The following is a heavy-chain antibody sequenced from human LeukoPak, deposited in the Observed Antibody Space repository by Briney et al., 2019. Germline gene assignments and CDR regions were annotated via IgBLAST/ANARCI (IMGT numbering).Heavy chain of an antibody. Sequence: SVKVSCKASGGTFSSYAISWVRQAPGRGLEWMGGIIPIFGTANYAQKFQGRVTITADESTSTAYMELSSLRSEDTAVYYCARASPHGYYDSSEAFDIWGQGTMVTVSS. CDR1: GGTFSSYA. J-gene: IGHJ3*02. CDR2: IIPIFGTA. V-gene: IGHV1-69*13. CDR3: ARASPHGYYDSSEAFDI. D-gene: IGHD3-22*01.